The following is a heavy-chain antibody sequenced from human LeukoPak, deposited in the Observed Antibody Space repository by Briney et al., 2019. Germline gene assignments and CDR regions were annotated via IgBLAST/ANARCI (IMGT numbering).Heavy chain of an antibody. CDR3: AKDVRVGEYYGSGSYFDY. Sequence: GGSLRLSCAASGFTFSSYAMSWVRQAPGKGLGWVSIISASGGSTYYADSVKGRFTISRDKSRNYLQMNSLRGDDTAIYYCAKDVRVGEYYGSGSYFDYWGRGTLVTVSS. V-gene: IGHV3-23*01. CDR2: ISASGGST. CDR1: GFTFSSYA. J-gene: IGHJ4*02. D-gene: IGHD3-10*01.